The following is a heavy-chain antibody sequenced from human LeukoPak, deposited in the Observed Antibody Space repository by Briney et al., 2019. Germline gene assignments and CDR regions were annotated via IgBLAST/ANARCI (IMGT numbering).Heavy chain of an antibody. Sequence: PSETLSLTCAVYGGSFSGYYRSWIRQPPGKGLEWIGEINHSGSTNYNPSLKSRVTISVDTSKNQFSLKLSSVTAADTAVYYCARPLGYDYVWGSTHDAFDIWGQGTMVTVSS. CDR2: INHSGST. V-gene: IGHV4-34*01. CDR3: ARPLGYDYVWGSTHDAFDI. CDR1: GGSFSGYY. J-gene: IGHJ3*02. D-gene: IGHD3-16*01.